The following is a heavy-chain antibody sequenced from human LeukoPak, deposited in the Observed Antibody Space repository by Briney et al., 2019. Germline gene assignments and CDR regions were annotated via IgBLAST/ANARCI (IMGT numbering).Heavy chain of an antibody. J-gene: IGHJ4*02. CDR1: GGSFSGYY. D-gene: IGHD3-22*01. Sequence: PSETLSLTCAVYGGSFSGYYWSWIRQPPGKGLEWIGEINHSGSTNYNPSLKSRVTISVDTSKNQFSLKLSPVTAADTAVYYCARGPKYYDSSGYYTYWGQGTLVTVSS. CDR3: ARGPKYYDSSGYYTY. V-gene: IGHV4-34*01. CDR2: INHSGST.